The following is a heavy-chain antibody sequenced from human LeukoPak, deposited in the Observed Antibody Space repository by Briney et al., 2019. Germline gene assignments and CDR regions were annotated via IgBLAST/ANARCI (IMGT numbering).Heavy chain of an antibody. V-gene: IGHV3-74*01. D-gene: IGHD3-16*02. CDR3: ARESWTT. J-gene: IGHJ5*02. CDR1: GFTFSTYW. CDR2: INSDGSTT. Sequence: PGRSLRLSCAASGFTFSTYWMHWVRQAPGKGLVWVSRINSDGSTTNYADSMKGRFTISRDNAKNTLYLQMNSLRADDTAVYFCARESWTTWGQGTLVTVSS.